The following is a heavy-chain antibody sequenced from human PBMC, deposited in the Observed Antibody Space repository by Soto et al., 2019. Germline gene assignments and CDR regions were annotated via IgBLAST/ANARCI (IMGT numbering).Heavy chain of an antibody. V-gene: IGHV3-64*01. D-gene: IGHD6-6*01. J-gene: IGHJ6*03. Sequence: PGGSLRLSCAASGFTLSGYAMDRVRQAPGKGLEYVSGISSNGVGTYYANSVQGRFTISRDNSKNTVYLQMGSLRPEDMAVYYCARRARPDFYYMDVWGKGPTVTVSS. CDR1: GFTLSGYA. CDR3: ARRARPDFYYMDV. CDR2: ISSNGVGT.